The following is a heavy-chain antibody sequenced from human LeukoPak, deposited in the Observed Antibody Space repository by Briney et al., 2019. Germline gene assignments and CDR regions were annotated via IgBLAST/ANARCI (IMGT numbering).Heavy chain of an antibody. CDR3: ARDFNVRMNYGDYGWFDP. D-gene: IGHD4-17*01. Sequence: ASVKVSCKASGYTFTGYYMHWVRQAPGQGLEWMGWINPNSGGTNYAQKFQGRVTMTRDTSISTAYMEVSRLRSDDTAVYYCARDFNVRMNYGDYGWFDPWGQGTLVTVSS. V-gene: IGHV1-2*02. CDR1: GYTFTGYY. CDR2: INPNSGGT. J-gene: IGHJ5*02.